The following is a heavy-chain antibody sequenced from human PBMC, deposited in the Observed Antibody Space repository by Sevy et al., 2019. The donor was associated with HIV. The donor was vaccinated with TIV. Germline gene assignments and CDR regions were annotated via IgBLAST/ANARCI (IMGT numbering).Heavy chain of an antibody. V-gene: IGHV3-21*01. CDR2: ISSSSSYI. CDR3: ARALVPTLAFDI. D-gene: IGHD1-1*01. CDR1: GFTFSSYS. Sequence: GGSLRLSCAASGFTFSSYSMNWVRQAPGKGLEWVSSISSSSSYIYYADSVKGRFTISRDNAKNSLYLQMNSLRVEDTAVYYCARALVPTLAFDIWGQGTMVTVSS. J-gene: IGHJ3*02.